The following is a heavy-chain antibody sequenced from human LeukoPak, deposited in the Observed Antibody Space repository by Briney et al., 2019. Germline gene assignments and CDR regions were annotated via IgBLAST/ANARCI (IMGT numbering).Heavy chain of an antibody. D-gene: IGHD2-2*02. V-gene: IGHV1-69*13. CDR3: ARDRVYCSSTSCYRDYMDV. CDR1: GYTFTGYG. Sequence: SVKVSCKASGYTFTGYGISWVRQAPGQGLEWMGGIIPIFGTANYAQKFQGRVTITADESTSTAYMELSSLRSEDTAVYYCARDRVYCSSTSCYRDYMDVWGKGTTVTVSS. CDR2: IIPIFGTA. J-gene: IGHJ6*03.